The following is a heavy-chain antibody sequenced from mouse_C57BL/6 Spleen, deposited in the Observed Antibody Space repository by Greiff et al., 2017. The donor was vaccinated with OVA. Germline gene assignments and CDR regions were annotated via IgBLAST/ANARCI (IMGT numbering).Heavy chain of an antibody. D-gene: IGHD3-3*01. CDR1: GYTFTSYW. J-gene: IGHJ4*01. CDR3: ARVGGGPAMDY. V-gene: IGHV1-64*01. CDR2: IHPNSGST. Sequence: QVQLQQPGAELVKPGASVKLSCKASGYTFTSYWMHWVKQRPGQGLEWIGMIHPNSGSTNYNEKFKSKATLTVDKSSSTAYMQLSSLTSEDTAIDYCARVGGGPAMDYWGQGTSVTVSS.